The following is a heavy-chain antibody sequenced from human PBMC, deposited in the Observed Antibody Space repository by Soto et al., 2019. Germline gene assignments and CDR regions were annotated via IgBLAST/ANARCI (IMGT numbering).Heavy chain of an antibody. CDR3: ARAGLTTLELATTY. CDR2: IHPNSGVT. D-gene: IGHD5-12*01. Sequence: QVQLVQSGAEVKKPGASVKVSCKASRYSFTDYYMHWVRQSPGQGLEWMGWIHPNSGVTKFPQKFQARGIMTSDTSISTDHMEQSGLTSDDTAVYYGARAGLTTLELATTYWGQGTLVTVSA. CDR1: RYSFTDYY. J-gene: IGHJ4*02. V-gene: IGHV1-2*02.